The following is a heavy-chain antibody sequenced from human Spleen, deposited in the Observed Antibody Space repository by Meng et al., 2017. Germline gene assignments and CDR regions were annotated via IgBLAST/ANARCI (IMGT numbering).Heavy chain of an antibody. J-gene: IGHJ6*02. CDR2: IKQDGSEK. Sequence: GESLKISCAASGFTFSSYWMSWVRQAPGKGLEWVANIKQDGSEKYYVDSVKGRFTISRDNAKNSLYLQMNSLRAEDTAVYYCARDQLDYDIQWHYAMDVWGQGTTVTVSS. CDR3: ARDQLDYDIQWHYAMDV. D-gene: IGHD3-9*01. V-gene: IGHV3-7*01. CDR1: GFTFSSYW.